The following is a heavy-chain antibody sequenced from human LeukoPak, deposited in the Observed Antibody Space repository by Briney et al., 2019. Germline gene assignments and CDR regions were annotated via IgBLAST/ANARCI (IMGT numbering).Heavy chain of an antibody. J-gene: IGHJ4*02. V-gene: IGHV3-7*01. CDR2: INQDGSEK. D-gene: IGHD2-15*01. Sequence: GGSLRLPCAASGFTFRSFWMNWVRQAPGKGLEWVANINQDGSEKYYVDSVKGRFTISRDNAKNSLFLQMNSLRAEDTAVYYCATSECSGGSCYSVGGYWGQGTLVTVSS. CDR3: ATSECSGGSCYSVGGY. CDR1: GFTFRSFW.